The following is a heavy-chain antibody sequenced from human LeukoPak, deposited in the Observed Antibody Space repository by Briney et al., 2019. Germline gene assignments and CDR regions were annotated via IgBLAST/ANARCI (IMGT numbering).Heavy chain of an antibody. CDR2: INHSGST. V-gene: IGHV4-34*01. CDR1: GGSFSGYY. D-gene: IGHD3-10*01. J-gene: IGHJ3*02. Sequence: SETLSLTCAVYGGSFSGYYWSWIRQPPGKGLEWIGEINHSGSTNYNPSLKSRVTISVDTSKNQFSLKLSSVTAADTAVYYCARLYYGSGRGSRAFDIWGQGTMVTVSS. CDR3: ARLYYGSGRGSRAFDI.